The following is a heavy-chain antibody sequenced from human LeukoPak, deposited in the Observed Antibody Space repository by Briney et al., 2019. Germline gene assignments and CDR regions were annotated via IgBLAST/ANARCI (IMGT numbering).Heavy chain of an antibody. V-gene: IGHV4-39*01. CDR1: GASISGSTYY. CDR2: IYYTGTT. J-gene: IGHJ6*03. CDR3: ARRRQTCQPLCYYYLDV. Sequence: PSETLSLTCTVSGASISGSTYYWAWIRQSPGKGLEWIGSIYYTGTTYYSPSLESRVTISVHTSKNQFSLKLTSVTAADTATYYCARRRQTCQPLCYYYLDVWGKGTTVTVSS. D-gene: IGHD2-21*01.